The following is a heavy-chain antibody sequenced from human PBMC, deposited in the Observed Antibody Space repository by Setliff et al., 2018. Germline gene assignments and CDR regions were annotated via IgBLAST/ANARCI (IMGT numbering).Heavy chain of an antibody. CDR2: VDFSGKT. J-gene: IGHJ4*02. CDR1: GASTNGGDYY. V-gene: IGHV4-30-4*08. D-gene: IGHD3-10*01. Sequence: SETLSLTCTVSGASTNGGDYYWSWIRQRPGKALEYIGYVDFSGKTDYNPSLKSRLTMSFDTSKNQFSLSLRSVSAADTAVYFCARRYFDSGSYFYFDYWGQGTLVTVSS. CDR3: ARRYFDSGSYFYFDY.